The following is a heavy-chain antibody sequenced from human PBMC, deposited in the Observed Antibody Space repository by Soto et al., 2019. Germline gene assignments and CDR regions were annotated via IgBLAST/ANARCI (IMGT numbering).Heavy chain of an antibody. Sequence: EVQLVESGGGLVQPGGSLRLSCAASGFTFSSYWMSWVRQAPGKGLEWVANIKQDGSEKYYVDSVKGRFTISRDNAKNSLYLQMNSLRAEDTAVYYCARGYDFWSGYCFDYWGQGTLVTVSS. V-gene: IGHV3-7*01. CDR1: GFTFSSYW. CDR3: ARGYDFWSGYCFDY. D-gene: IGHD3-3*01. J-gene: IGHJ4*02. CDR2: IKQDGSEK.